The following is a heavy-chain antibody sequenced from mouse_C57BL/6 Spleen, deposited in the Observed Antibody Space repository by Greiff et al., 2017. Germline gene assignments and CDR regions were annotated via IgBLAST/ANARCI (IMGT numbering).Heavy chain of an antibody. CDR1: GYTFTSYW. CDR2: IDPSDSYT. D-gene: IGHD2-4*01. V-gene: IGHV1-69*01. J-gene: IGHJ2*01. CDR3: ASLDEYDEGY. Sequence: VQLQQSGAELVMPGASVKLSCKASGYTFTSYWMHWVKQRPGQGLEWIGEIDPSDSYTNYNQKFKGKSTLTVDKSSSTAYMQLSSLTSEDSAVYYCASLDEYDEGYWGQGTTLTVSS.